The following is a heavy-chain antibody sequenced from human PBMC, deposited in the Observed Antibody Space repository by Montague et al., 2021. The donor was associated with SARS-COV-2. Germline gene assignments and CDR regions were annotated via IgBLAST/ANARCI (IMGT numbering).Heavy chain of an antibody. CDR3: ARALHCNGGTCYPNWFDP. D-gene: IGHD2-15*01. CDR1: GGSISSYY. Sequence: SETLSLTCTVSGGSISSYYWSWIRQPPGKGLEWIGYIYYSGSTNXNPSLKSRVTISVDTSKNQFSLKLSSVTAADTAVYYCARALHCNGGTCYPNWFDPWGQGTPVTVSS. CDR2: IYYSGST. V-gene: IGHV4-59*01. J-gene: IGHJ5*02.